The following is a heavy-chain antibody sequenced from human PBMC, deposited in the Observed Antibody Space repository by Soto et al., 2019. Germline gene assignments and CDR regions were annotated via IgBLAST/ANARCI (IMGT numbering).Heavy chain of an antibody. Sequence: VESLKISCKGSGYSFTSYWIGWVRQMPGKALEWMGIIYPGDSDTRYSPSFQGQFTISADKSISTAYLQLSSLQVSETGLNHCARQTLAVAKYYYYGKDSWGEGMTVTVAS. V-gene: IGHV5-51*01. CDR2: IYPGDSDT. CDR1: GYSFTSYW. CDR3: ARQTLAVAKYYYYGKDS. D-gene: IGHD6-19*01. J-gene: IGHJ6*01.